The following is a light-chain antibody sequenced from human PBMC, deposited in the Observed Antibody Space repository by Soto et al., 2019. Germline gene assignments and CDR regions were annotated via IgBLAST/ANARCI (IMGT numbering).Light chain of an antibody. CDR2: DAS. CDR3: QQYDNLPLT. CDR1: QDISNY. V-gene: IGKV1-33*01. Sequence: DIKMTQSPSSLSASVGDRVTITCQASQDISNYLNWYQQKPGKAPKLLIYDASNLETGVPSRFSGSGSGTDFTFTISSLQPEDIATYYCQQYDNLPLTFGGGTNVDNK. J-gene: IGKJ4*01.